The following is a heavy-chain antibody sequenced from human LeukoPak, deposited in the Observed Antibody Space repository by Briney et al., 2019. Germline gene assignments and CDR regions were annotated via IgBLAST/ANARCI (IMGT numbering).Heavy chain of an antibody. V-gene: IGHV1-46*01. CDR1: GYTXTSYY. CDR3: ARDRYYYDSSGYIRGISFDY. J-gene: IGHJ4*02. CDR2: INPSGGST. Sequence: ASVKVSCKASGYTXTSYYMHWVRQGPGQGLEWMGIINPSGGSTSYAQKFQGRVTMTRDTSTSTVYMELSSLRSEDTAVYYCARDRYYYDSSGYIRGISFDYWGQGTLVTVSS. D-gene: IGHD3-22*01.